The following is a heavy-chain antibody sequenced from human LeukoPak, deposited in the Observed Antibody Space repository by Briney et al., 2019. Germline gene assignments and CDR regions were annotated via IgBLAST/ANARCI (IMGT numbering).Heavy chain of an antibody. D-gene: IGHD3-3*01. CDR2: IYTSGST. CDR3: ARGIIDYDFCYYMDV. CDR1: GGSISSYY. J-gene: IGHJ6*03. Sequence: PSETLSLTCTVSGGSISSYYWSWIRQPPGKGLEWIGYIYTSGSTNYNPSLKSRVTISVDTSKNQFSLKLSSVTAADTAVYYCARGIIDYDFCYYMDVWGKGTTVTVSS. V-gene: IGHV4-4*09.